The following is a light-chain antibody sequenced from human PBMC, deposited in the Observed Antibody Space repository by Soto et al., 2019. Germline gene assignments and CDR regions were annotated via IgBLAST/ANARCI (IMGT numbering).Light chain of an antibody. CDR1: QSVSTNN. CDR3: QQYDYSVWT. J-gene: IGKJ1*01. CDR2: AAS. Sequence: IVLTQSPGTLSSSPGERATLSCRASQSVSTNNLAWYQQRPGRAPRLLIYAASRRATGIPDRFSGSGSGTAFTLTISRLEPEDLAVYYCQQYDYSVWTFGQGTKVEIK. V-gene: IGKV3-20*01.